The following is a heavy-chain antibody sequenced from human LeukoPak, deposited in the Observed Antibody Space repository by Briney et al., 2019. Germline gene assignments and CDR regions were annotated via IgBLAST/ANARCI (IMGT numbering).Heavy chain of an antibody. Sequence: GSLRLSCAASGFTVSSNYMSWVRQAPGKGLEWVSVIYSCGSTYYADSVKGRFTISRDNSKNTLYLQMNSLRAEDTAVYYCARERSNRFDPWGQGTLVTVSS. J-gene: IGHJ5*02. CDR1: GFTVSSNY. CDR2: IYSCGST. V-gene: IGHV3-53*01. CDR3: ARERSNRFDP.